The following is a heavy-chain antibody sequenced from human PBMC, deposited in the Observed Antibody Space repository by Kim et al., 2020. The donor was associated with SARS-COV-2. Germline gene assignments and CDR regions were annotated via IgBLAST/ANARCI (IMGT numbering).Heavy chain of an antibody. CDR1: GGSISSGGYY. V-gene: IGHV4-31*03. J-gene: IGHJ6*02. D-gene: IGHD4-17*01. Sequence: SETLSLTCTVSGGSISSGGYYWSWIRQHPGKGLEWIGYIYYSGSTYYNPSLKSRVTISVDTSKNQFSLKLSSVTAADTAVYYCAGDNHYGGNLLYYYYGMDVWGQGTTVTVSS. CDR2: IYYSGST. CDR3: AGDNHYGGNLLYYYYGMDV.